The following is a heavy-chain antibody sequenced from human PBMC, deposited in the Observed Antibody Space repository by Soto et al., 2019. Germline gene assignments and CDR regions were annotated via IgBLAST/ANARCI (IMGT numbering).Heavy chain of an antibody. D-gene: IGHD2-8*01. CDR3: ERGTKGRPFDP. CDR1: GGSISSYD. J-gene: IGHJ5*02. CDR2: IYYSGST. Sequence: SETLSLTCTVSGGSISSYDCSWIRQPPGKGLEWIGYIYYSGSTNYNPSLKSRVTISVDTSKNQFSLKLSSVTAADTAVYYCERGTKGRPFDPWGQGTLVTVSS. V-gene: IGHV4-59*01.